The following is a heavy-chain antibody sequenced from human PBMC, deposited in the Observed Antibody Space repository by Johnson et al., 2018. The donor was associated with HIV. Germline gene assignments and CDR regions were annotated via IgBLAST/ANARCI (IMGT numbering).Heavy chain of an antibody. Sequence: VQLVESGGGLVQPGRSLRLSCAVSGFTFRSYAMHWVRQAPGNGLEWVSVISGSGGSTYYADSVKGRFTISRDDSKNTLYLQMNSLRAEDTAVYYCAKGEAQEGWFQRGSNAFDFWGRGTMDTVSS. CDR3: AKGEAQEGWFQRGSNAFDF. J-gene: IGHJ3*01. CDR2: ISGSGGST. V-gene: IGHV3-23*04. CDR1: GFTFRSYA. D-gene: IGHD2-15*01.